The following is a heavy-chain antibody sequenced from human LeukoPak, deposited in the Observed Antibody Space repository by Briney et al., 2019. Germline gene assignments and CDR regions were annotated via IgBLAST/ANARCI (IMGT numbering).Heavy chain of an antibody. V-gene: IGHV4-30-2*01. Sequence: SETLSLTCAVSVGSMSSGCYCWSWIRPPPGKGLERIGYIYHSGSTYYNPSLKSRVTISVDRSKNQFSLKLSSVTAADTAVYYCASMVRGFHLNWGQGTLVTVSS. CDR1: VGSMSSGCYC. CDR2: IYHSGST. CDR3: ASMVRGFHLN. J-gene: IGHJ4*02. D-gene: IGHD3-10*01.